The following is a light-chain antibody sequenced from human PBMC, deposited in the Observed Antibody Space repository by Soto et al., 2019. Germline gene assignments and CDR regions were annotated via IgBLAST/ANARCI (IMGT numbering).Light chain of an antibody. Sequence: VVLTQSTGTLSLSLGERATLSCRASQSVTSNYLAWYQQKACQAHRLLIFGASIRVDGIPDRFSGSGSGTDFTLTISRLEPEDFAMYYWQQYGRSLTFGGGTKVYIK. CDR2: GAS. V-gene: IGKV3-20*01. J-gene: IGKJ4*01. CDR1: QSVTSNY. CDR3: QQYGRSLT.